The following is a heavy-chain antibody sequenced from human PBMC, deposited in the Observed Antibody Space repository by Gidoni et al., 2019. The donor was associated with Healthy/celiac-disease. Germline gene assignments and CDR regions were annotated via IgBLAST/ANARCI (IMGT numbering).Heavy chain of an antibody. CDR1: GLPFSSYS. J-gene: IGHJ3*02. V-gene: IGHV3-23*01. CDR3: AKDESRSYGAFDI. Sequence: EVQLLESGGGLVQPGGSLRLSCAASGLPFSSYSMSWVRQAPGKGLEWVSASSGSGGSTYYADSVKGRFTISRDNSKNTLYLQMNSLRAEDTAVYYCAKDESRSYGAFDIWGQGTMVTVSS. CDR2: SSGSGGST. D-gene: IGHD1-26*01.